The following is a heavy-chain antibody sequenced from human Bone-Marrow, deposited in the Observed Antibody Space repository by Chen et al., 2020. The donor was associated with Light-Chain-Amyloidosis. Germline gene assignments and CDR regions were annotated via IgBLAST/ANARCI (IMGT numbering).Heavy chain of an antibody. CDR3: ARRRDGYNFDY. Sequence: EVQLEQSGPEVKKPGESLTISCKGSGYTFPNYWIGWVRQMPGKGLEWMGVIYPDDSDARYSPSFEGQVTIPADKSITTAYLQWRSLKASDTAMYYCARRRDGYNFDYWGQGTLVTVSS. CDR2: IYPDDSDA. V-gene: IGHV5-51*01. J-gene: IGHJ4*02. D-gene: IGHD6-25*01. CDR1: GYTFPNYW.